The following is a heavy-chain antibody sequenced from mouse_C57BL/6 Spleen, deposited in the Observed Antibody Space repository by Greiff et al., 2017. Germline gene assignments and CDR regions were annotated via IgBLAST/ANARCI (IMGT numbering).Heavy chain of an antibody. CDR1: GYTFTSYG. J-gene: IGHJ2*01. D-gene: IGHD2-3*01. CDR2: IYPRSGNT. Sequence: QVQLKQSGAELARPGASVKLSCKASGYTFTSYGISWVKQRTGQGLEWIGEIYPRSGNTYYNEKFKGKATLTADKSSSTAYMELRSLTSEDSAVYFCARWGDGYPFDYWGQGTTLTVSS. CDR3: ARWGDGYPFDY. V-gene: IGHV1-81*01.